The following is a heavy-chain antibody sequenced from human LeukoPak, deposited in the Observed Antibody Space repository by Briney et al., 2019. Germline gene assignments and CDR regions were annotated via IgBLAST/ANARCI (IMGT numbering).Heavy chain of an antibody. CDR3: ARDRVVPAAISWFDP. J-gene: IGHJ5*02. CDR2: INHSGST. CDR1: GGSFSGYY. V-gene: IGHV4-34*01. Sequence: KPSETLSLTCAVYGGSFSGYYWSWIRQPPGKGLEWIGEINHSGSTNYNPSLKSRVTISVDTSKNQFSLKLSSVTAADTAVYYCARDRVVPAAISWFDPWCQGTLVTVSS. D-gene: IGHD2-2*02.